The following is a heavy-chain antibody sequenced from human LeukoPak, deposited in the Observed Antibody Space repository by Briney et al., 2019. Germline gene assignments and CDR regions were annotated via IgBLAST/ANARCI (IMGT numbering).Heavy chain of an antibody. V-gene: IGHV3-23*01. CDR1: GFTFSSFD. CDR3: AKDHYGDYFSTGAFDI. CDR2: ISGSGGST. J-gene: IGHJ3*02. Sequence: GGSLRLSCAASGFTFSSFDMSWVRQAPGEGLEWVSAISGSGGSTYNADSVKGRFTISRDNSKNTMYLQMNSLRAEDTAVYYCAKDHYGDYFSTGAFDIWGQGTTVIVSS. D-gene: IGHD4-17*01.